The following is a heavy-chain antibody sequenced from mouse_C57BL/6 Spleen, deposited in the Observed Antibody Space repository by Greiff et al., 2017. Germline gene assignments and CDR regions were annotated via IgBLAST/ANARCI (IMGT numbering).Heavy chain of an antibody. J-gene: IGHJ3*01. D-gene: IGHD1-1*01. V-gene: IGHV1-54*01. CDR3: AREGVAYGSSYWFAY. CDR1: GYAFTNYL. Sequence: VQLQQSGAELVRPGTSVKVSCKASGYAFTNYLIEWVKQRPGQGLEWIGVINPGSGGTNYNEKFKGKATLTADKSSITAYMQLSSLTSEDSAVYFCAREGVAYGSSYWFAYWGQGTLVTVSA. CDR2: INPGSGGT.